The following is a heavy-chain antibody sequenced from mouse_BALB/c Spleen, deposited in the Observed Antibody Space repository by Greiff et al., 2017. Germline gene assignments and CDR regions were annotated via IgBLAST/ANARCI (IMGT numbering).Heavy chain of an antibody. J-gene: IGHJ4*01. CDR1: GFTFSSYG. CDR2: INSNGGST. Sequence: EVMLVESGGGLVQPGGSLKLSCAASGFTFSSYGMSWVRQTPDKRLELVATINSNGGSTYYPDSVKGRFTISRDNAKNTLYLQMSSLKSEDTAMYYCARDGDGYPFDYWGQGTSVTVSS. V-gene: IGHV5-6-3*01. CDR3: ARDGDGYPFDY. D-gene: IGHD2-3*01.